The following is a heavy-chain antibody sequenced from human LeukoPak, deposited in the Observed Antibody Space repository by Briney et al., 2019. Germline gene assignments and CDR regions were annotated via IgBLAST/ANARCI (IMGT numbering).Heavy chain of an antibody. CDR1: GFTFSSYA. CDR3: AKVRFGVTARYYFDY. D-gene: IGHD3-10*01. V-gene: IGHV3-30*02. Sequence: GGSLRLSCAASGFTFSSYAMHWVRQAPGKGLEWVAFIRYDGSNKYYADSVKGRFTISRDNSKNKLYLQMNSLRAEDTAVYYCAKVRFGVTARYYFDYWGQGTLVTVSS. CDR2: IRYDGSNK. J-gene: IGHJ4*02.